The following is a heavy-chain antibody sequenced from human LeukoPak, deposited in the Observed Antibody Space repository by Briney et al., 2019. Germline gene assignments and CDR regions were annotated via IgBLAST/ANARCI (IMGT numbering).Heavy chain of an antibody. J-gene: IGHJ4*02. D-gene: IGHD3-10*01. Sequence: ASVKVSCKASGYTFTGYYMHWVRQAPGQGLEWMGWINPNSGGTNYAQKFQGRVTMTRDTSISTAYMELRRLRSDDTDVYYCARGWSYYGSGSYYIDPHFDYWGQGTLVTVSS. CDR3: ARGWSYYGSGSYYIDPHFDY. CDR2: INPNSGGT. V-gene: IGHV1-2*02. CDR1: GYTFTGYY.